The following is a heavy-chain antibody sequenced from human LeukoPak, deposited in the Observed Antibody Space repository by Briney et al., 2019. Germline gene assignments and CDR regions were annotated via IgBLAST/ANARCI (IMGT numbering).Heavy chain of an antibody. CDR1: GFTFSTYA. Sequence: GGSLRLSCAASGFTFSTYAMTWVRQAPGKGPEWVSIISHTGTSIFYADSVKGRVTISRDNSKNTLYLQMNSLRAEDTAVYYCATSLGYCSGVSCFGSDYWGQGTLVTVSS. V-gene: IGHV3-23*01. CDR2: ISHTGTSI. J-gene: IGHJ4*02. D-gene: IGHD2-15*01. CDR3: ATSLGYCSGVSCFGSDY.